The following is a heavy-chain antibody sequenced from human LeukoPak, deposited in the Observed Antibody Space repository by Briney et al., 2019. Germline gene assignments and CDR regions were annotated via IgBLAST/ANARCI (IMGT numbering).Heavy chain of an antibody. V-gene: IGHV4-4*02. J-gene: IGHJ4*02. CDR2: IYHGGAT. Sequence: SGTLSLTSAIPGASITSNLWWSWARQAPGEGLEWIGEIYHGGATTYNPSLKTRVTMSVDKSKNEFSLSLRSVTAADTAVYYCATYLYGDYGYYYFDYWGPGTLVTVSS. CDR1: GASITSNLW. D-gene: IGHD4-17*01. CDR3: ATYLYGDYGYYYFDY.